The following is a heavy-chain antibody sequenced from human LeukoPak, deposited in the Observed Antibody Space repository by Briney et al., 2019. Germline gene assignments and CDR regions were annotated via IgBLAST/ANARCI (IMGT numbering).Heavy chain of an antibody. V-gene: IGHV3-23*01. D-gene: IGHD6-25*01. CDR2: ITDSGGST. Sequence: GGSLRLSFAASGFTFNNYAMNWVRQAPGKGLEWVSGITDSGGSTYYADSVKGRFTISRDNSENTLYLQMNTLRAEDTAIYFCAKSLAARWVIDYWGQGTLVTVSS. CDR3: AKSLAARWVIDY. CDR1: GFTFNNYA. J-gene: IGHJ4*02.